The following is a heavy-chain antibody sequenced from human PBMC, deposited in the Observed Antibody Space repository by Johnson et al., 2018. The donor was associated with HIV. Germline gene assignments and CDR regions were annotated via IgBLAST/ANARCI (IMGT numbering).Heavy chain of an antibody. CDR1: GFTFSSYG. V-gene: IGHV3-33*01. Sequence: QVQLMESGGGVVQPGRSLRLSCAASGFTFSSYGMHWVRQAPGQGLEWVAVIWYDGSNKYYADSVKGRFTISRDNSKNTLYLQMNSLRAEDTAVYYCARESLNAFDIWGQGTMVTVSS. J-gene: IGHJ3*02. CDR2: IWYDGSNK. CDR3: ARESLNAFDI.